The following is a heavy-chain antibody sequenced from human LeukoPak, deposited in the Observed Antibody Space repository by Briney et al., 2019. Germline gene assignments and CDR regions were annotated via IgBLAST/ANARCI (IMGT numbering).Heavy chain of an antibody. J-gene: IGHJ5*02. CDR3: ARDQRGYGDSTGASKWIDP. V-gene: IGHV1-18*01. D-gene: IGHD4-17*01. CDR2: ISPYNGNT. Sequence: ASVKVSCKASGYTFTSYGINWVRQAPGQGLEWMGWISPYNGNTKYAEKVQGRVTITTDTSTSTAYMELRSLNSDDTAEYYCARDQRGYGDSTGASKWIDPWGQGTLVTVSS. CDR1: GYTFTSYG.